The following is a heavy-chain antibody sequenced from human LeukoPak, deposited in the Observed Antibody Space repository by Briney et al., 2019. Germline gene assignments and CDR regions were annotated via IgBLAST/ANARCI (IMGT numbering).Heavy chain of an antibody. J-gene: IGHJ4*02. V-gene: IGHV5-51*01. D-gene: IGHD3-10*01. CDR2: VFPGDSDT. CDR3: ARLFGGSRGYFDY. Sequence: GESLKISCKGSGYSFTSYWIGWVRQMPGKGLEWMGNVFPGDSDTRYRPSFQGQVTMSADKSISTAYLQWSSLKASDTAMYYCARLFGGSRGYFDYWGQGTLVTVSS. CDR1: GYSFTSYW.